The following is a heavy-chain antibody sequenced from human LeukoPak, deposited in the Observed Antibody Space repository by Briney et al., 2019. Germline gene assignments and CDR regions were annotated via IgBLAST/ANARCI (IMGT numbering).Heavy chain of an antibody. Sequence: GASVKVSCKASGYTFTSYEINWVRQATGQGLEWMGWMNPNSGNSGHAQKFQGRVTMARNTSISTAYMELNSLRSEDTAVYYCARGSYGSGSYYCLWGQGTLVTVSS. D-gene: IGHD3-10*01. CDR3: ARGSYGSGSYYCL. CDR2: MNPNSGNS. CDR1: GYTFTSYE. J-gene: IGHJ4*02. V-gene: IGHV1-8*01.